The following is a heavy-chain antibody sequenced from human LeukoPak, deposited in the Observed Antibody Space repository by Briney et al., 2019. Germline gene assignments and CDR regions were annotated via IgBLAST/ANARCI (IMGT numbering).Heavy chain of an antibody. V-gene: IGHV1-8*01. CDR1: GYTFTSYD. Sequence: GASVKVSCKASGYTFTSYDINWVRQATGQGLEWMGWMNPNSGNTGYAQKFQGRVTMTRNTSISTAYMELSSLRSEDTAVYYCARGDYSYGFDLASELGYWGQGTLVTVSS. CDR3: ARGDYSYGFDLASELGY. CDR2: MNPNSGNT. J-gene: IGHJ4*02. D-gene: IGHD5-18*01.